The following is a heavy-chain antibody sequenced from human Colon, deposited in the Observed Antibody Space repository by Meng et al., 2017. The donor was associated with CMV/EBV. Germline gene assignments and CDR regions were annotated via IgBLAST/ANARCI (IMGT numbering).Heavy chain of an antibody. CDR2: INHSGST. D-gene: IGHD6-13*01. J-gene: IGHJ4*02. Sequence: HVPLQQWGAGLLKPSETLSLTCAVYGGSFSGYYWSWIRQPPGKGLEWIGEINHSGSTNYNPSLKSRVTISVDTSKNQFSLKLSSVTAADTAVYYCASILFAAAAGGWGGYWGQGTLVTVSS. V-gene: IGHV4-34*01. CDR3: ASILFAAAAGGWGGY. CDR1: GGSFSGYY.